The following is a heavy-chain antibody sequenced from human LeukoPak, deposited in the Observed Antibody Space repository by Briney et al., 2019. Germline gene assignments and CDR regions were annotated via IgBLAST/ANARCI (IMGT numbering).Heavy chain of an antibody. Sequence: PGGSLRLSCAASGFTFSSYGMHWVRQAPGKGLEWVAVISYDGSNKYYADSVKGRFTISRDNSKNTLYLQMNSLRAEDTAVYYCAKDPTQAAAGRLGIYFDYWGQGTLVTVSS. J-gene: IGHJ4*02. D-gene: IGHD6-13*01. CDR2: ISYDGSNK. V-gene: IGHV3-30*18. CDR3: AKDPTQAAAGRLGIYFDY. CDR1: GFTFSSYG.